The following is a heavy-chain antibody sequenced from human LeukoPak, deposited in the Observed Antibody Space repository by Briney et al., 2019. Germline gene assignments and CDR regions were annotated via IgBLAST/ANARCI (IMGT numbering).Heavy chain of an antibody. CDR1: GFTFSSYA. V-gene: IGHV3-23*01. J-gene: IGHJ4*02. CDR2: IRGSAGRA. Sequence: GGSLRLSCAASGFTFSSYAMSWVRQAPGKGLEWVSAIRGSAGRAYYADSVKGRFTISRDNSKNTLFLQMNSLRAEDTAVYYCANTGGGSYYIPDIDYWGQGTLVTVSS. CDR3: ANTGGGSYYIPDIDY. D-gene: IGHD1-26*01.